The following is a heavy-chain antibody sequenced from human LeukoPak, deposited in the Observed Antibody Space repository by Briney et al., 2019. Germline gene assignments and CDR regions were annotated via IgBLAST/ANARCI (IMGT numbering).Heavy chain of an antibody. D-gene: IGHD5-18*01. J-gene: IGHJ4*02. CDR2: ISNSGGST. CDR3: AKSSSYGYPYYFDY. CDR1: GFTFSSYA. Sequence: PGGSLRLSCAASGFTFSSYAMSWVRQAPGNGLEWVSGISNSGGSTYYADSVKGRFTISRDNSRKTLYLQMNSLRAEDTAVYYCAKSSSYGYPYYFDYWGQGTLVTVSS. V-gene: IGHV3-23*01.